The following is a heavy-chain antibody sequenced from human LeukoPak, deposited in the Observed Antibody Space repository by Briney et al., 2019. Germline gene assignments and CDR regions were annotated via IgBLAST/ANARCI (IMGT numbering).Heavy chain of an antibody. D-gene: IGHD2/OR15-2a*01. Sequence: ASVKVSCKASGYTFKNHGISWVRRAPGQGLEWMGWISCYDGETKYAQKFQGRVTMATDTSTSTAYMELRSLRSDDTAVYYCARDPSNSIGRMTWFDPWGQGTLVTVSS. CDR2: ISCYDGET. V-gene: IGHV1-18*01. CDR1: GYTFKNHG. J-gene: IGHJ5*02. CDR3: ARDPSNSIGRMTWFDP.